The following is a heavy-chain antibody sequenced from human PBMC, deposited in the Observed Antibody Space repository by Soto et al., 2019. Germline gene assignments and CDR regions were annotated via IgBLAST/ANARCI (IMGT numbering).Heavy chain of an antibody. D-gene: IGHD2-8*01. Sequence: SETLSLTCTVSGGSISSGGYYWSWIRQQPGKGLEWIGYIYYSGSTYYKSSLKSRVTISVDTSKNQFSLKLSSVTAADTAVYYCARVNGIHFDYWGQGTLVTVSS. CDR1: GGSISSGGYY. J-gene: IGHJ4*02. V-gene: IGHV4-31*03. CDR3: ARVNGIHFDY. CDR2: IYYSGST.